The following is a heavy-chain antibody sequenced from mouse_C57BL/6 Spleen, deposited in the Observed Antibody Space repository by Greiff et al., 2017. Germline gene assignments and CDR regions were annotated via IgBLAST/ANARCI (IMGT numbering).Heavy chain of an antibody. CDR1: GYTFTDYN. V-gene: IGHV1-18*01. D-gene: IGHD2-1*01. CDR2: INPNNGGT. Sequence: VQLKESGPELVKPGASVKIPCKASGYTFTDYNMDWVKQSHGKSLEWIGDINPNNGGTIYNQKFKGKATLTVDKSSSTAYMELRSLTSEDTAVYYCAILYYGNLAWFAYWGQGTLVTVSA. J-gene: IGHJ3*01. CDR3: AILYYGNLAWFAY.